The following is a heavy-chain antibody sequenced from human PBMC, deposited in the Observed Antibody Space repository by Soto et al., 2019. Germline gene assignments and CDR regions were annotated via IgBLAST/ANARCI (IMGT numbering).Heavy chain of an antibody. D-gene: IGHD3-22*01. CDR1: GYSISIGFY. CDR2: IYHSGST. CDR3: ARALDYYDSSGYYRPYYFDY. Sequence: SETLSLTCAVSGYSISIGFYWGWIRQPPGRGLEWIGSIYHSGSTYYNPSLKSRVTISVDTSKNQFSLKLTSVTAADTAVYYCARALDYYDSSGYYRPYYFDYWGQGTLVTVSS. J-gene: IGHJ4*02. V-gene: IGHV4-38-2*01.